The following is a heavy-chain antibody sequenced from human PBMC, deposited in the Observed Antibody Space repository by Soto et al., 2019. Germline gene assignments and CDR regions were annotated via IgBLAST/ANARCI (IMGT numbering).Heavy chain of an antibody. D-gene: IGHD2-2*01. V-gene: IGHV1-2*04. CDR1: GDAFTCCY. CDR2: INPNSGGT. Sequence: GVPVEVSWEASGDAFTCCYMQWARQAPGQGLEWMGWINPNSGGTNYAQKFQGWVTMTRDTSISTAYMELNSLRAEDTAVYYCARDSTGGAFDIWGQGTMVTVSS. CDR3: ARDSTGGAFDI. J-gene: IGHJ3*02.